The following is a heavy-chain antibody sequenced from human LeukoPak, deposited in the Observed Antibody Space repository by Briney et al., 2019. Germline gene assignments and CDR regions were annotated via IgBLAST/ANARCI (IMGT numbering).Heavy chain of an antibody. CDR1: GFTFDDYG. V-gene: IGHV3-20*04. D-gene: IGHD2-21*02. J-gene: IGHJ4*02. CDR2: INWNGGRT. CDR3: ARDYCGGDCYPFDY. Sequence: GGSLRLSCAVSGFTFDDYGMSWVRQTPGKGLEWVSGINWNGGRTGYADSVKGRFTISRDNAKKSVYLKMNSLRGEDTALYYCARDYCGGDCYPFDYWGQGTLVTVSS.